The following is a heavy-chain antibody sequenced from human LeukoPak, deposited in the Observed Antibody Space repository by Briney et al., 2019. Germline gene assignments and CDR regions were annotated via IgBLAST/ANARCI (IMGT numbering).Heavy chain of an antibody. D-gene: IGHD6-13*01. Sequence: GGSLRLSCAASGFSLSTYSMNWVRQAPGKGLQWVSSISRNSRYIYYADSMRGRFTISRDNAKNSLYLQMNSLKPEDTAVYYCARVAEAAAFDSWGQGTLVTVSS. V-gene: IGHV3-21*06. J-gene: IGHJ4*02. CDR1: GFSLSTYS. CDR3: ARVAEAAAFDS. CDR2: ISRNSRYI.